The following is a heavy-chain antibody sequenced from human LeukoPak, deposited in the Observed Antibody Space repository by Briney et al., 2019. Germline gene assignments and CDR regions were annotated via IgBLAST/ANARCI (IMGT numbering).Heavy chain of an antibody. V-gene: IGHV3-30*18. CDR2: ISYDGSNK. D-gene: IGHD3/OR15-3a*01. Sequence: GRSLRLSCAASGFTFSSYGMHWVRQAPGKGLEWVAVISYDGSNKYYADSVKGRFTISRDNSKNTLYLQMNSLRAEDTAMYYCAKNFGPGKAFYDHWGQGTLVTVSS. J-gene: IGHJ4*02. CDR1: GFTFSSYG. CDR3: AKNFGPGKAFYDH.